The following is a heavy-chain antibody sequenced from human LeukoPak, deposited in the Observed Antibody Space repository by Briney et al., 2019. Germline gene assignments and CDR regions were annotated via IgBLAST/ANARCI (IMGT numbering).Heavy chain of an antibody. CDR3: ARGGTMVRGVIPRDY. CDR1: GGSFSGYY. D-gene: IGHD3-10*01. V-gene: IGHV4-34*01. CDR2: INHSGST. J-gene: IGHJ4*02. Sequence: SETLSLTCAVYGGSFSGYYWSWIPQPPGKGLEGIGEINHSGSTNYNPSLKSRVTISVDTSKNQFSLKLSSVTAADTAVYYCARGGTMVRGVIPRDYWGQGTLVTVSS.